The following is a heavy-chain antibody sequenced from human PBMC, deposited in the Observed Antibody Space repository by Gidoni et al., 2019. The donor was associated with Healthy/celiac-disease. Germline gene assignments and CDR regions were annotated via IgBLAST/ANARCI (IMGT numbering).Heavy chain of an antibody. CDR3: ARGGYGSGSYLAY. D-gene: IGHD3-10*01. Sequence: GLLKPSETLSLTCAVYGGSFSGYYWSWIRQPPGKGLEWIGEINHSGSTNYNPSLKSRVTISVDTSKNQFSLKLSSVTAADTAVYYCARGGYGSGSYLAYWGQGTLVTVSS. CDR2: INHSGST. V-gene: IGHV4-34*01. CDR1: GGSFSGYY. J-gene: IGHJ4*02.